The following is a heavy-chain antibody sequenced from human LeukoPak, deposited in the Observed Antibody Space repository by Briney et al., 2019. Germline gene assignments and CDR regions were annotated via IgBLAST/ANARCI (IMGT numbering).Heavy chain of an antibody. CDR3: AREHVDIVATYDY. Sequence: GGSLRLSCAASGFTFSSYAMHWVRQAPGKGLEWVAVISYDGSNKYYADSVKGRFTISRDNSKNTLYLQMNSLRAEDTAVYYCAREHVDIVATYDYWGQGTLVTVSS. J-gene: IGHJ4*02. D-gene: IGHD5-12*01. CDR1: GFTFSSYA. V-gene: IGHV3-30-3*01. CDR2: ISYDGSNK.